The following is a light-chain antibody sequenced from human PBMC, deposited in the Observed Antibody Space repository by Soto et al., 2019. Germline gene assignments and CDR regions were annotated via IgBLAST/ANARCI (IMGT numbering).Light chain of an antibody. V-gene: IGKV3-11*01. J-gene: IGKJ4*01. Sequence: EIVMTQSPATLSLSPGERSTVSFRASQSVRSNLAWYQQKPGQAPRLLIYDASNRATGVPARFSGSGSGTDFTLTISSLESEDFAVYYCQQRANWPLTFGGGTKVDIK. CDR2: DAS. CDR1: QSVRSN. CDR3: QQRANWPLT.